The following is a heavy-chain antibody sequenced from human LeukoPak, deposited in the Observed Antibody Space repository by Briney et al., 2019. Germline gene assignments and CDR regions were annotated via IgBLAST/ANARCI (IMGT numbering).Heavy chain of an antibody. Sequence: GGSLRLSCAASGFTFSSYAMSWVRQAPGKGLEWVSAISGSGGSTYYADSVKGRFTISRDNSKNTLYLQMNSLRAEDTAVYYCAKEYYDSSGSNLNAFDIWGQGTMVTVSS. D-gene: IGHD3-22*01. CDR2: ISGSGGST. J-gene: IGHJ3*02. V-gene: IGHV3-23*01. CDR3: AKEYYDSSGSNLNAFDI. CDR1: GFTFSSYA.